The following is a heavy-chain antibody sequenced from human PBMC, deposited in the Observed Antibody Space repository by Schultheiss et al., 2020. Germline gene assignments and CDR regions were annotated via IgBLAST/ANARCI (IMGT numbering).Heavy chain of an antibody. V-gene: IGHV4-34*09. CDR1: GGSFSGYY. CDR3: ARGGVAGSCKSTTCYVPDH. D-gene: IGHD2-2*01. Sequence: SQTLSLTCAVYGGSFSGYYWSWIRQPPGKGLEWIGYIYYSGSTYYNPSLKSRVTISVDTSKNQFSLKLSSVTAADTAVYYCARGGVAGSCKSTTCYVPDHWGQGTLVTGSS. J-gene: IGHJ4*02. CDR2: IYYSGST.